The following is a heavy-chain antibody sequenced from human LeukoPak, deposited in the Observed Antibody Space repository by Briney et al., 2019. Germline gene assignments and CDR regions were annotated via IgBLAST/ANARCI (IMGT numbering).Heavy chain of an antibody. Sequence: ASVTVSCKASGYTFTGYYMHWVRQAPGQGLEWMGRINPNSGGTNYAQKFQGRVTMTRDTSISTAYMELSRLRSDDTAVYYCARVHYYYYGMDVWGQGTTVTVSS. V-gene: IGHV1-2*06. CDR1: GYTFTGYY. CDR3: ARVHYYYYGMDV. CDR2: INPNSGGT. J-gene: IGHJ6*02.